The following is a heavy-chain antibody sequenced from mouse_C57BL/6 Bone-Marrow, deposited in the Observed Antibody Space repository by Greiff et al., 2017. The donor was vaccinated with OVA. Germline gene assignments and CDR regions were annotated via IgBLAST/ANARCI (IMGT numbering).Heavy chain of an antibody. Sequence: EVQLQESGPGLVKPSQSLSLTCSVTGYSITSGYYWNWIRQFPGNKLEWMGYISYEGSNNYNPSLKNRISITRDTSKNQFFLKLNSVTTEDTATYYCARDSNYAWFAYWGQGTLVTVSA. V-gene: IGHV3-6*01. J-gene: IGHJ3*01. D-gene: IGHD2-5*01. CDR1: GYSITSGYY. CDR3: ARDSNYAWFAY. CDR2: ISYEGSN.